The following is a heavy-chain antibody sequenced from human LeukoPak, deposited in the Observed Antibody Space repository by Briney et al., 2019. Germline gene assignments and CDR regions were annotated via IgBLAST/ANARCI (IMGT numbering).Heavy chain of an antibody. CDR3: AKVPRGDILTGYRSIWFDP. Sequence: GGSLRLSCAASGFTFSSYAMSWVRQAPGKGLEWVSAISGSGGSTYYADSVKCRFTISRDNSKNTLYLQMNSLRAEDTAVYYCAKVPRGDILTGYRSIWFDPWGQGTLVTVSS. J-gene: IGHJ5*02. CDR1: GFTFSSYA. V-gene: IGHV3-23*01. D-gene: IGHD3-9*01. CDR2: ISGSGGST.